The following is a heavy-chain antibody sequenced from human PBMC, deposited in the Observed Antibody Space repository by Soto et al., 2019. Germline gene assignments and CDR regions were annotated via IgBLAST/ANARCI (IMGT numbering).Heavy chain of an antibody. Sequence: QVQLQESGPGLVKPSQTLSLTCTVSGGSISSGGYYWSWIRQHPGKGLKWIGYIYYSGSTYYNPFPKSRLTXXVXTXXNNFALKLGTVTAADTAVYYGASGDVTLSPYTLVYWGEGTLGTVSS. D-gene: IGHD1-1*01. CDR3: ASGDVTLSPYTLVY. J-gene: IGHJ1*01. CDR1: GGSISSGGYY. CDR2: IYYSGST. V-gene: IGHV4-31*03.